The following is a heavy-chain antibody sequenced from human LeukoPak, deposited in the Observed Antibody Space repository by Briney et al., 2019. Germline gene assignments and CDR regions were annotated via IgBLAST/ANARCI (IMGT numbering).Heavy chain of an antibody. CDR2: IGTAGDI. D-gene: IGHD6-25*01. CDR1: GFTFSNYD. CDR3: ARDRGRYYMDV. J-gene: IGHJ6*03. V-gene: IGHV3-13*01. Sequence: GGSLRLSCAAGGFTFSNYDMHWVRQATGKGLEWVSGIGTAGDIYYPGSVKGRLTISRENAKNSLYLQMNSLRAGDTAVYYCARDRGRYYMDVWGKGTTVTISS.